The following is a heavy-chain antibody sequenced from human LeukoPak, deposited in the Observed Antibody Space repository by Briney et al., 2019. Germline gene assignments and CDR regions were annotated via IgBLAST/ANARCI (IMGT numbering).Heavy chain of an antibody. V-gene: IGHV3-7*03. D-gene: IGHD3-22*01. J-gene: IGHJ4*02. Sequence: GGSLRLSCAASGFTFNRHWMTWVRQAPGKGLEWIANVNPDMSEKNYVESVKGRFTISRDNSKNSLYLQMNSLRTEDTALYYCAKDISYDSSGYFDYWGQGTLVTVSS. CDR1: GFTFNRHW. CDR2: VNPDMSEK. CDR3: AKDISYDSSGYFDY.